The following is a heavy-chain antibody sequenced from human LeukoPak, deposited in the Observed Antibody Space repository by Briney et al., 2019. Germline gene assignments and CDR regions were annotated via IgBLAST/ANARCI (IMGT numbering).Heavy chain of an antibody. D-gene: IGHD3-16*01. Sequence: SETLSLTCTVSGGSISSGGYYWSWIRQHPGKGLEWIGYIYYSGSTYYNPSLKSRVTISVDTSKNQFSLKLSSVTAADTAVYYCARDRLGSDGMDVWGQGTTVTVSS. V-gene: IGHV4-31*03. CDR3: ARDRLGSDGMDV. J-gene: IGHJ6*02. CDR1: GGSISSGGYY. CDR2: IYYSGST.